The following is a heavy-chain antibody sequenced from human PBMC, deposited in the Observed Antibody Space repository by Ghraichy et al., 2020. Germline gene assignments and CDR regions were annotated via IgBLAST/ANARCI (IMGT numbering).Heavy chain of an antibody. CDR3: ARGGPEYCSGGSCYAGDY. Sequence: LSLTCAVSGFTFSSYWMHWVRQAPGKGLVWVSRINSDGSSISYADSVKGRFTFSRDNAKNTLYLQMNSLRADETAVYYCARGGPEYCSGGSCYAGDYWGQGTLVTVSS. J-gene: IGHJ4*02. CDR1: GFTFSSYW. D-gene: IGHD2-15*01. V-gene: IGHV3-74*01. CDR2: INSDGSSI.